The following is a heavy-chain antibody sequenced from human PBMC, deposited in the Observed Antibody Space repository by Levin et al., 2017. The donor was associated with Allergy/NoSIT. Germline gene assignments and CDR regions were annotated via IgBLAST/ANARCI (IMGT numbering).Heavy chain of an antibody. V-gene: IGHV4-38-2*01. CDR3: AKNGCPGGICQTGWFDP. CDR2: LSHSGNT. CDR1: GDSVSRGY. D-gene: IGHD2-15*01. J-gene: IGHJ5*02. Sequence: SETLSLTCAVSGDSVSRGYWGWVRQPPGKGPEWIGSLSHSGNTYDNPSRRGRVTMSIDTSKNQFSLVLNLVTAADTAVYYCAKNGCPGGICQTGWFDPWGRGTRVIVSS.